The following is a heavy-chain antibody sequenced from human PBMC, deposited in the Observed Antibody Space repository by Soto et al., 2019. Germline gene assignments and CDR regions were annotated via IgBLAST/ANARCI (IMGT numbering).Heavy chain of an antibody. J-gene: IGHJ6*04. V-gene: IGHV3-66*01. CDR1: GFTVSSKY. Sequence: EVQLVESGGGLVQPGGSLRLSCAASGFTVSSKYMSWVRQAPGKGLEWVSLIQSGGSTYYAGSVKGRFTISXXXXXXXXXXXXXXXXXXXXXVYYCTRDDVHCSGGRCYGVPMDVWGKGTTVTVSA. CDR2: IQSGGST. CDR3: TRDDVHCSGGRCYGVPMDV. D-gene: IGHD2-15*01.